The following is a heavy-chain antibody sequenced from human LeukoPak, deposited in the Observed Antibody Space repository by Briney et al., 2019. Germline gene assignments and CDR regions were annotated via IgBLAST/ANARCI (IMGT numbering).Heavy chain of an antibody. D-gene: IGHD3-22*01. CDR3: ARLIRHNYYDSSGYSDY. CDR2: ISSSSSYI. V-gene: IGHV3-21*01. CDR1: GFTFSSYS. Sequence: PGGSLRLSCAASGFTFSSYSMNWVRQAPGKGLEWVSSISSSSSYIYYADSVKGRFTISRDNAKNSLYLQMNSLRAEDTAVYYCARLIRHNYYDSSGYSDYWGQGTLVTVSS. J-gene: IGHJ4*02.